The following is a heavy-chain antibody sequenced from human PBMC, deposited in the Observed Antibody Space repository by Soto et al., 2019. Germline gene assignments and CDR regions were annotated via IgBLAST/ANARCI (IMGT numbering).Heavy chain of an antibody. CDR1: RGTFSTYT. CDR3: ARLHLGYCTGSSCYVNRKMAFDI. CDR2: IIPILGIA. V-gene: IGHV1-69*02. Sequence: SVKVSCKASRGTFSTYTISWVRQAPGQGLEWMGSIIPILGIANYAQKFQGRVTITADKSTSTAYMELSSLRSEDTAVYYCARLHLGYCTGSSCYVNRKMAFDIWGQGTMVTVSS. J-gene: IGHJ3*02. D-gene: IGHD2-15*01.